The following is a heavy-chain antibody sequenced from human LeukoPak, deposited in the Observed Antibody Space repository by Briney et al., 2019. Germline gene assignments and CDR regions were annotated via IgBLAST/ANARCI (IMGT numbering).Heavy chain of an antibody. D-gene: IGHD2-21*02. CDR2: IHYSGST. CDR3: ARSVVTATDFDY. V-gene: IGHV4-59*01. J-gene: IGHJ4*02. Sequence: SETLSLTCTVSGGSISSYYWSWIRQPPGKGLEWIGYIHYSGSTNYNPSLKSRVTISVDTSKNQFSLKLSSVTAADTAVYYCARSVVTATDFDYWGQGTLVTVSS. CDR1: GGSISSYY.